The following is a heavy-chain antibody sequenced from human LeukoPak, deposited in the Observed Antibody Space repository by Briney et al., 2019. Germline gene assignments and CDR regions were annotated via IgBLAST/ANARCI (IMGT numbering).Heavy chain of an antibody. V-gene: IGHV3-23*01. Sequence: SGRSLRLSGAASGFTFSSYAMSWVRQAPGKGREWVSAISGSGGSTYYADSVKGRFTISRDNSKNTLYLQMNSLRAEDTAVYYCAKDARIAVAGTDYWGQGTLVTVSS. CDR2: ISGSGGST. CDR3: AKDARIAVAGTDY. D-gene: IGHD6-19*01. J-gene: IGHJ4*02. CDR1: GFTFSSYA.